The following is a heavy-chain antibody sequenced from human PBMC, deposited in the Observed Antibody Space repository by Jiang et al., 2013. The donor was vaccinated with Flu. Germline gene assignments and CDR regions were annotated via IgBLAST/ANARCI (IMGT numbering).Heavy chain of an antibody. J-gene: IGHJ4*02. CDR2: IYYSGST. CDR3: ARHGDTGLIGDYVSY. Sequence: LLKPSETLSLTCTVSGGSISSSSYYWGWIRQPPGKGLEWIGSIYYSGSTYYNPSLKSRVTISVDTSKNQFSLKLSSVTAADTAVYYCARHGDTGLIGDYVSYWGQGTLVTVSS. D-gene: IGHD2-8*02. V-gene: IGHV4-39*01. CDR1: GGSISSSSYY.